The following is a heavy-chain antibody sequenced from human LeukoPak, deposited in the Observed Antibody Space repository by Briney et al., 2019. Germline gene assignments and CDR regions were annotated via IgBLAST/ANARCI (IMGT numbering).Heavy chain of an antibody. CDR1: GFTFSSYW. J-gene: IGHJ6*03. Sequence: PGGSLRLSCAASGFTFSSYWMSWVRQAPGKGLEWVSSISSGSSYIYYADSVKGRFTISRDNAKNSLYLQMNSLRAEDTAVYYCARDGGITLVRGVIMGDYYYYYMDVWGRGTTVTVSS. D-gene: IGHD3-10*01. CDR2: ISSGSSYI. V-gene: IGHV3-21*01. CDR3: ARDGGITLVRGVIMGDYYYYYMDV.